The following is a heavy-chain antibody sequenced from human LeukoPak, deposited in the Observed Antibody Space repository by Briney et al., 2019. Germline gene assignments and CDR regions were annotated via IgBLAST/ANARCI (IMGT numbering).Heavy chain of an antibody. D-gene: IGHD3-10*01. CDR1: GGSISSYY. V-gene: IGHV4-59*12. CDR2: IYYSGST. Sequence: SETLSLTCTVSGGSISSYYWSWIRQPPGKGLEWIGYIYYSGSTNYNPSLKSRVTISVDTSKNQFSLKLSSVTAADTAVYYCARGGRVMVAYYFDYWGQGTLVTVSS. J-gene: IGHJ4*02. CDR3: ARGGRVMVAYYFDY.